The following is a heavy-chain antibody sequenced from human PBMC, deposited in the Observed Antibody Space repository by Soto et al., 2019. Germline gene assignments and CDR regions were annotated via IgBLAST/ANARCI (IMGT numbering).Heavy chain of an antibody. Sequence: ASVKVSCKAVGYTVSIYYVHWVGQAPGQGLEWMGVINPSGGSTSYAQKFQGRLNMTRDRSAGTMSMELTSLTTDDTGVYYCAKEIGAPGTFFGLEVLGQGTSVIVS. D-gene: IGHD6-13*01. J-gene: IGHJ6*02. CDR2: INPSGGST. V-gene: IGHV1-46*01. CDR1: GYTVSIYY. CDR3: AKEIGAPGTFFGLEV.